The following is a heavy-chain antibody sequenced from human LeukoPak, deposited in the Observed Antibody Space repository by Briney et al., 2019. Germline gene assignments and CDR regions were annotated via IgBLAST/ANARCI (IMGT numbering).Heavy chain of an antibody. CDR2: IRYDGSNK. Sequence: GGSLRLSCAASGFTFSSYGMHWVRQAPGKGLEWVAFIRYDGSNKYYADSVKGRFTISRDNSKNTLYLQMNSLRAEDTAVYYCAKDHGEYSSSSAFDYWGQGTLATVSS. J-gene: IGHJ4*02. D-gene: IGHD6-6*01. CDR1: GFTFSSYG. V-gene: IGHV3-30*02. CDR3: AKDHGEYSSSSAFDY.